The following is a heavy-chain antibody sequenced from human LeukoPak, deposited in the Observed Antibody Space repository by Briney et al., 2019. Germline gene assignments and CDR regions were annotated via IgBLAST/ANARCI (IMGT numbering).Heavy chain of an antibody. CDR2: ISYDGSNK. V-gene: IGHV3-30*18. Sequence: GGSLRLSCAASGFTFSSYGMHWVRQAPGRGLEWVAVISYDGSNKYYTDSVKGRFTISRDNSKNTLYLQMNSLRAEDTAVYYCAKSSCSSTSCSRIDYWGQGTLVTVSS. CDR3: AKSSCSSTSCSRIDY. CDR1: GFTFSSYG. J-gene: IGHJ4*02. D-gene: IGHD2-2*01.